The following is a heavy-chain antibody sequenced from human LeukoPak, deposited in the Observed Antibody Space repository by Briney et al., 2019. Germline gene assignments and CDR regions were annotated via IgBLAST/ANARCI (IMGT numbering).Heavy chain of an antibody. V-gene: IGHV3-15*01. D-gene: IGHD5-24*01. J-gene: IGHJ4*02. CDR3: TTGNVEMATSFDY. CDR2: IKSKTDSGTT. CDR1: GFTFSNAW. Sequence: GGSLRLSCAASGFTFSNAWMSWVRQAPGKGLEWVGRIKSKTDSGTTDYAAPVKGRFTISRDDSKNTLYLQMNSLKTEDTAVYYCTTGNVEMATSFDYWGQGTLVTVSS.